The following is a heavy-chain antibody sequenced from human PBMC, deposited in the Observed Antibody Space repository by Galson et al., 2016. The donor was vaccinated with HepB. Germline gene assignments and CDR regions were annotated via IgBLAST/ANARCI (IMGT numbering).Heavy chain of an antibody. CDR3: ARDLSGFALGS. CDR1: GFTFSSYA. CDR2: VWYDGSKK. V-gene: IGHV3-33*01. Sequence: SLRLSCAASGFTFSSYAMHWVRQAPGKGLEWLAVVWYDGSKKYYADSVKGRFTISRDNSRYTVYLQVNSLRAEDTAVYYCARDLSGFALGSWGQGTLVTVSS. D-gene: IGHD5-12*01. J-gene: IGHJ5*01.